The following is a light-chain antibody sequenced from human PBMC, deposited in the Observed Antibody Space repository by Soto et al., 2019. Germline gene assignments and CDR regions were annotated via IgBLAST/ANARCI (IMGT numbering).Light chain of an antibody. CDR1: QSVSSSY. J-gene: IGKJ2*01. CDR3: EQDGSSPPYT. Sequence: EIVLTQSPGILSLSPGERATLSCRASQSVSSSYLAWYQQKLGQAHRLLIYGASNRATVIPDRFSASGSWTDFILTISRLEPEDVAVVYCEQDGSSPPYTFGQGTKLEIK. V-gene: IGKV3-20*01. CDR2: GAS.